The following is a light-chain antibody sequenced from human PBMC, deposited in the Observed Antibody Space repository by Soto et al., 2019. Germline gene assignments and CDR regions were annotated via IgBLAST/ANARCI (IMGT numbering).Light chain of an antibody. CDR2: DAS. Sequence: EIVLTQSPGTLSLSPGERATLSCRASQSVSYYLAWYQQKPGQAPRLLIYDASSRATGVPDRFSGSGSGTDFTLTISRLVPEDFALYYCQQYGSTPLTFGGGTKVDIK. CDR3: QQYGSTPLT. J-gene: IGKJ4*01. V-gene: IGKV3-20*01. CDR1: QSVSYY.